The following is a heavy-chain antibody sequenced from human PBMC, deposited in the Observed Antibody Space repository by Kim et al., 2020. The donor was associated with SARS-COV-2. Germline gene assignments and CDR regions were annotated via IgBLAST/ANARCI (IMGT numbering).Heavy chain of an antibody. V-gene: IGHV3-23*01. J-gene: IGHJ3*01. Sequence: GGSLRLSCAASGFSFNTHAMTWVRQAPAKGPEWVATMTGSGDATYYADSVRGRFVISRDNDRNMVFLQMNGLRDDDTAFYYCVKSTLLRGVILAGNAFDVWGPGSLVTVSP. CDR2: MTGSGDAT. CDR3: VKSTLLRGVILAGNAFDV. CDR1: GFSFNTHA. D-gene: IGHD3-10*01.